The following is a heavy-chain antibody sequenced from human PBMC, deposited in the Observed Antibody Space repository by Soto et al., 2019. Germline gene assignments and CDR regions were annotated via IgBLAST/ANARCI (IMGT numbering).Heavy chain of an antibody. V-gene: IGHV4-30-4*01. D-gene: IGHD3-22*01. CDR3: ATDIYYYYHSDYYLPPTFDH. CDR2: IYYSGST. CDR1: GGYISRGDYY. J-gene: IGHJ4*02. Sequence: SETLSLTCTVSGGYISRGDYYWCWIRQPPGKGLEWIGYIYYSGSTYYNPSLKSRVTISIDTSKNQFSLRLSSVTAADTAVYYCATDIYYYYHSDYYLPPTFDHWGQATRVTDPS.